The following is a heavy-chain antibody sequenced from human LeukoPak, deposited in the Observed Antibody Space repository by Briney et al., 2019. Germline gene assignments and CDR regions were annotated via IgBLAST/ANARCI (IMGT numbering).Heavy chain of an antibody. D-gene: IGHD2-21*01. Sequence: PSETLSLTCTVSGGSITSYYWNWIRQSPERGLEWIGYIYYDGSTSYNPSLKSRVSISLDTPKNQFSLRLTSVTAADTGMYYCARDSWGMIFLFDPWGQGALVTVSS. CDR1: GGSITSYY. CDR2: IYYDGST. J-gene: IGHJ5*02. CDR3: ARDSWGMIFLFDP. V-gene: IGHV4-59*01.